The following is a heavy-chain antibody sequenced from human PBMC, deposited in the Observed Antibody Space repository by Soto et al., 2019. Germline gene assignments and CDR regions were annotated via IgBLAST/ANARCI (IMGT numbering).Heavy chain of an antibody. CDR1: GGSISSGDYY. V-gene: IGHV4-30-4*01. CDR2: IYYSGST. J-gene: IGHJ3*02. D-gene: IGHD6-13*01. Sequence: PSETLSLTCTVSGGSISSGDYYWSWIRQPPGKGLEWIGYIYYSGSTYYNPSLKSRVTISVDTSKNQFSLKLSSVTAADTAVYYCARDLGYSGSWRLAFDIWGQGTMVTVSS. CDR3: ARDLGYSGSWRLAFDI.